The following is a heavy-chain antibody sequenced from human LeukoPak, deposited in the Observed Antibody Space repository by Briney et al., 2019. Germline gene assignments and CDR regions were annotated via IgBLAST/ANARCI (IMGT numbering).Heavy chain of an antibody. CDR2: ISAYNGNT. Sequence: GASVKVSCKASGYTFTSYGISWVRQAPGQGLEWMGWISAYNGNTNYEQKLQGRVTMTTDTSTSTAYMELRSLRSDDTAVYYCARGRTYYDYVWGSYRLYYFDYWGQGTLVTVSS. V-gene: IGHV1-18*01. CDR1: GYTFTSYG. J-gene: IGHJ4*02. D-gene: IGHD3-16*02. CDR3: ARGRTYYDYVWGSYRLYYFDY.